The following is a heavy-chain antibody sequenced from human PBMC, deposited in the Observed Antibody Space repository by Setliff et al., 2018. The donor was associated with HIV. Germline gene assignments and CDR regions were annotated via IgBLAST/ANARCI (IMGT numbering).Heavy chain of an antibody. Sequence: PSETLSLTCAVSGGSISSDDWWSWVRQPPGKGLEWIGDIHHSGSTNYNPSLTSRVTMSIDKAKKQFSLRLSSVTAADTAVYYCARQRGGRVTIFGVSGGWFDPWGQGTLVTVSS. CDR1: GGSISSDDW. D-gene: IGHD3-3*01. V-gene: IGHV4-4*02. CDR3: ARQRGGRVTIFGVSGGWFDP. J-gene: IGHJ5*02. CDR2: IHHSGST.